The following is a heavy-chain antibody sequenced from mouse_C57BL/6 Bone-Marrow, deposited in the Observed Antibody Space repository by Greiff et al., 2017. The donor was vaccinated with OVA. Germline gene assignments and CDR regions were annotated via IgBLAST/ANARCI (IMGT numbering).Heavy chain of an antibody. CDR1: GYTFTDYN. V-gene: IGHV1-18*01. CDR3: ARSHYYGSSYYWFAY. J-gene: IGHJ3*01. Sequence: VQLQQSGPELVKPGASVKIPCKASGYTFTDYNMDWVKQSHGKSLEWIGDINPNNGGTIYNQKFKGKATLTVDKSSSTAYMELRSLTSEDTAVYYCARSHYYGSSYYWFAYWGQGTLVTVSA. D-gene: IGHD1-1*01. CDR2: INPNNGGT.